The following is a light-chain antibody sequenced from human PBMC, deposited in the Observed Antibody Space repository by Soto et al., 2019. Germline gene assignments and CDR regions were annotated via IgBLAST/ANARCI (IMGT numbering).Light chain of an antibody. CDR2: SNN. CDR1: SSNIGSNY. J-gene: IGLJ1*01. V-gene: IGLV1-47*02. CDR3: ATWDDSLSGHYV. Sequence: QSVLTQPPSASGTPGQRVTISCSGSSSNIGSNYVCWYQHLPGTAPKLLIYSNNQRPSGVPDRFSGSKSGTSASLAISGLRSEDEAEYYCATWDDSLSGHYVFGTGTKVTVL.